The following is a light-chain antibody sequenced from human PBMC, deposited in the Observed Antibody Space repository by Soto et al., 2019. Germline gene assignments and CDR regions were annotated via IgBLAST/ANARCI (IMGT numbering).Light chain of an antibody. J-gene: IGLJ3*02. V-gene: IGLV1-44*01. CDR1: SSNIGRNT. Sequence: QSVLTQPPSASGTPGQRVSISCSGGSSNIGRNTVNWYQQLLGTAPKVLIYSNDQRPSGVPDRFSGSKSGTSASLAISGLQSEDEADYYCAAWDDSLNGQGVFGGGTKLTVL. CDR2: SND. CDR3: AAWDDSLNGQGV.